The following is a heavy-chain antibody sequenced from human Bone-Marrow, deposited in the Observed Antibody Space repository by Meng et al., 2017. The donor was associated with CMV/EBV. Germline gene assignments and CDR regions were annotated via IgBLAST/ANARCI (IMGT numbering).Heavy chain of an antibody. CDR1: GYTFTGYY. V-gene: IGHV1-2*02. J-gene: IGHJ6*02. Sequence: ASVKVSCRASGYTFTGYYMHWVRQAPGQGLEWMGWINPNSGGTNYAQKFQGRVTMTRDTSISTAYMELSRLRSDDTAVYYCASGYSYGYHYYYGMDVWGQGTTVTVSS. CDR2: INPNSGGT. D-gene: IGHD5-18*01. CDR3: ASGYSYGYHYYYGMDV.